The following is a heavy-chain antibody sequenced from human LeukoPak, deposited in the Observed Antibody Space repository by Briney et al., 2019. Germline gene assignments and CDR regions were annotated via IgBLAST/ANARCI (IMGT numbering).Heavy chain of an antibody. CDR2: IQNDEIDK. Sequence: GGSLRLSCAASGFTFSSYAMSWVRQTPGKGLEWVAFIQNDEIDKFYADSVKGRFTVSRDNSKNTLYLQMNSLRPEDTAVYYCAKERKLLPFDCWGQGTLVTVSS. CDR3: AKERKLLPFDC. D-gene: IGHD4-23*01. CDR1: GFTFSSYA. J-gene: IGHJ4*02. V-gene: IGHV3-30*02.